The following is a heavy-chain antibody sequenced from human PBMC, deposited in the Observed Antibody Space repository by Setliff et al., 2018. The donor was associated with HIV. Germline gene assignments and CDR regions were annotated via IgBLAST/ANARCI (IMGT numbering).Heavy chain of an antibody. V-gene: IGHV1-18*01. CDR1: GYTFGSHG. CDR3: AKDKTEGAMGH. J-gene: IGHJ4*02. Sequence: ASVKVSCKTSGYTFGSHGTSWVRQAPGQGLEWMGWISAYNGNTNYAQKFQGRVTMTRDTSTNTAYMEVRSLRPDDTAVYYCAKDKTEGAMGHWGQGTLVTVSS. CDR2: ISAYNGNT. D-gene: IGHD1-26*01.